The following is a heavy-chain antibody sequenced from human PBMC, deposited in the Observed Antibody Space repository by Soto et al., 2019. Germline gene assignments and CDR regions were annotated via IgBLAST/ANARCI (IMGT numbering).Heavy chain of an antibody. Sequence: EVQLVESGGGLVQPGGSLRLSCAASGFTVSTNYMSWVRQAPGKGLEWVPVMYSGGRTYYADSVKGRFTISRHNSNKTLYLHMNCLRAEDTAVYYCARDRNPMVRDYGMDVWGQGTTFTVCS. D-gene: IGHD3-10*01. CDR2: MYSGGRT. V-gene: IGHV3-53*04. J-gene: IGHJ6*02. CDR3: ARDRNPMVRDYGMDV. CDR1: GFTVSTNY.